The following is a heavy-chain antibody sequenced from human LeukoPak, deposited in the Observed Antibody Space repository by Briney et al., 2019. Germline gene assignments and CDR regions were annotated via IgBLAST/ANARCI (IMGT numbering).Heavy chain of an antibody. J-gene: IGHJ6*02. CDR3: ARGVDDILTGSYYGMDV. CDR1: GFTFSSYS. CDR2: ISSSSYI. Sequence: TPGGSLRLSCAASGFTFSSYSMNWVRQAPGKGLEWVSSISSSSYIYYADSVKGRFTISRDNAKNSLYLQMNSLRAEDTAVYYCARGVDDILTGSYYGMDVWGQGTTVTVSS. D-gene: IGHD3-9*01. V-gene: IGHV3-21*01.